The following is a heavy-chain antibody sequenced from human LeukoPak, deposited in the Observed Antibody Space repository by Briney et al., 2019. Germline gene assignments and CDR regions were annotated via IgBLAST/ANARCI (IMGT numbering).Heavy chain of an antibody. D-gene: IGHD1-26*01. Sequence: SQTLSLTCTVSGGSISSGDYYWSWIRQPPGKGLEWIGYVYYNGNTNYSPSLKSRVTMSVDTPKNQFSLKLSSVTAADTAVYYCARGQRSYFRAVDDWGQGTLVTVSS. CDR2: VYYNGNT. V-gene: IGHV4-61*08. CDR1: GGSISSGDYY. J-gene: IGHJ4*02. CDR3: ARGQRSYFRAVDD.